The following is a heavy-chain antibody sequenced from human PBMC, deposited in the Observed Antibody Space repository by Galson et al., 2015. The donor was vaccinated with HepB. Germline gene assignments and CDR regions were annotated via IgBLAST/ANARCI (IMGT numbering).Heavy chain of an antibody. CDR2: ISYDGSNK. V-gene: IGHV3-30*04. CDR1: GFTFGDYA. D-gene: IGHD5-18*01. J-gene: IGHJ4*02. CDR3: AKGYSYGDY. Sequence: SLRLSCAASGFTFGDYAMSWFRQAPGKGLEWVAVISYDGSNKYYADSVKGRFTISRDNSKNTLYLQMNSLRAEDTAVYYCAKGYSYGDYWGQGTLVTVSS.